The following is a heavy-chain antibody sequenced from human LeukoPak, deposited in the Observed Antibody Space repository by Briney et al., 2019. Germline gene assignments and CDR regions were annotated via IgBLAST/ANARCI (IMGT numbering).Heavy chain of an antibody. Sequence: PSETLSLTCAVYGGSGNYYWGWVRQPPGKGLEWIGEITHTGNTHYNPSLKSRVSISLDTSKNQFFLKLSSVAAADTAVYYCAPIYGDYSDFDSWGQGTLVTVSS. V-gene: IGHV4-34*01. CDR1: GGSGNYY. J-gene: IGHJ4*02. CDR3: APIYGDYSDFDS. D-gene: IGHD4-17*01. CDR2: ITHTGNT.